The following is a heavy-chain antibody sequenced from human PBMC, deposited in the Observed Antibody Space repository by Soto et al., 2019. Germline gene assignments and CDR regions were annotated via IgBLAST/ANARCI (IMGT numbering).Heavy chain of an antibody. CDR2: IYYSGST. CDR1: GGSISSGGYY. Sequence: SETLSLTCTVSGGSISSGGYYWSWIRQHPGEGLEWIGYIYYSGSTYYNPSLKSRVTISVDTSKNQFSLKLSSVTAADTAVYYCAAPRGFCSSTSCPREGWFDPWGQGTLVTVSS. J-gene: IGHJ5*02. D-gene: IGHD2-2*01. CDR3: AAPRGFCSSTSCPREGWFDP. V-gene: IGHV4-31*03.